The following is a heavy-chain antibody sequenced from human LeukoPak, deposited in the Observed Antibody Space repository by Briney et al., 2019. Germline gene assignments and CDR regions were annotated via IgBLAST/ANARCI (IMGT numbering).Heavy chain of an antibody. CDR1: GGSISSYY. D-gene: IGHD6-13*01. Sequence: TSETLSLTCTVSGGSISSYYWSWIRQPAGKGLEWIGRIYTSGSTNYNPSLKSRVTISVDKSKNQFSLRLSSVTAADTAVYYCARDRRIAAAHFDYWGQGTLVTVSS. CDR2: IYTSGST. V-gene: IGHV4-4*07. CDR3: ARDRRIAAAHFDY. J-gene: IGHJ4*02.